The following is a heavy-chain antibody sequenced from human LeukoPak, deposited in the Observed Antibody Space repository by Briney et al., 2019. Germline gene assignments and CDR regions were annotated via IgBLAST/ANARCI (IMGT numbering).Heavy chain of an antibody. CDR2: IFTSGST. D-gene: IGHD4-17*01. Sequence: PSETLSLTCTVSGGSISSYCWSWVRQPPGKGLEWIGYIFTSGSTDYNPSLKSRVSMSVHTSKNQFSLKLSSVTAADTAVYYCARDGFYYHYYMDVWGEGTTVTVSS. CDR3: ARDGFYYHYYMDV. CDR1: GGSISSYC. V-gene: IGHV4-4*09. J-gene: IGHJ6*03.